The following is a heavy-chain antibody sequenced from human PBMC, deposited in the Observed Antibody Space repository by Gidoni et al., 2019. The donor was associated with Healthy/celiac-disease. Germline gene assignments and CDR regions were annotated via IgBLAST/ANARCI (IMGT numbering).Heavy chain of an antibody. CDR3: ARAPAARPYYYYGMDV. CDR1: GYTFTSYY. J-gene: IGHJ6*02. D-gene: IGHD6-6*01. CDR2: INPSGGST. V-gene: IGHV1-46*01. Sequence: QVQLVQSGAEVKKPGASVKVSCKASGYTFTSYYMHWVRQAPGQGLEWMGIINPSGGSTSYAQKFQGRVTMTRDTSTSTVYMELSSLRSEDTAVYYCARAPAARPYYYYGMDVWGQGTTVTVSS.